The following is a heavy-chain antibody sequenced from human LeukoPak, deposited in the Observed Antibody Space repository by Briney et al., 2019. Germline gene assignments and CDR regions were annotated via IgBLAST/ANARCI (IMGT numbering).Heavy chain of an antibody. D-gene: IGHD3-16*01. CDR1: GSTFSSYS. CDR3: ARRSEFGVLYYMDI. J-gene: IGHJ6*03. Sequence: GGSLRLSCVASGSTFSSYSMNWVRQAPGKGLEWVSYISGSSGTIYYADSVKGRFTISRDNAKNSLYLQMNSLRAEDTAVYYCARRSEFGVLYYMDIWGKGTTVTVSS. CDR2: ISGSSGTI. V-gene: IGHV3-48*01.